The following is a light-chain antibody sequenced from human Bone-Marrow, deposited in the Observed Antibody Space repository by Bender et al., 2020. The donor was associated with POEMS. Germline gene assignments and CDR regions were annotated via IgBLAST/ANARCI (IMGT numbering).Light chain of an antibody. J-gene: IGLJ1*01. Sequence: QSALTQPASVSGSPGQSLTISCTGITTDVGGYNFVSWYQQHPGKAPKLMIYDVTYRPSGVSNRFSGSKSANTASLTISGLQAEDEADYYCSSYTSSSTLVFGTGTKVTVL. V-gene: IGLV2-14*03. CDR1: TTDVGGYNF. CDR3: SSYTSSSTLV. CDR2: DVT.